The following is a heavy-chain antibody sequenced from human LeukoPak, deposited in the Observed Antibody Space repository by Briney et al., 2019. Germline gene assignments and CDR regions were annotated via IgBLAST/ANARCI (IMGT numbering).Heavy chain of an antibody. V-gene: IGHV3-23*01. CDR2: ISGSGGST. Sequence: GGSLRLSCAASGFTFSSYGMSWVRQAPGKGLEWVSAISGSGGSTYYADSVKGRFTISRDNSKNTLYLQMNSLRADDTAVYYCAKTRGYCSGGTCYCDYWGQGTLVTVSS. D-gene: IGHD2-15*01. CDR1: GFTFSSYG. J-gene: IGHJ4*02. CDR3: AKTRGYCSGGTCYCDY.